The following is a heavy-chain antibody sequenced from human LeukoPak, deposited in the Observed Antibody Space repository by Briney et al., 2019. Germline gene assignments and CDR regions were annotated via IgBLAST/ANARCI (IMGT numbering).Heavy chain of an antibody. CDR2: IYYSGST. V-gene: IGHV4-39*07. CDR3: ARDFWSAWKEDDTFDI. Sequence: SETLSLTCTVSGGSISSSSYYWGWIRQPPGKGLEWIGSIYYSGSTYYNPSLKSRVTISVDTSKNQFSLKLSSVTAADTAVYYCARDFWSAWKEDDTFDIWGQGTMVTVSS. J-gene: IGHJ3*02. CDR1: GGSISSSSYY. D-gene: IGHD3-3*01.